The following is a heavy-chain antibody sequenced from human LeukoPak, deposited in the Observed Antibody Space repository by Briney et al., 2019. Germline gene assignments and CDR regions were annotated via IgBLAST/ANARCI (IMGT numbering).Heavy chain of an antibody. CDR1: GGSISSYY. J-gene: IGHJ4*02. CDR2: IYYSGST. D-gene: IGHD3-10*01. Sequence: SETLSLTCTVSGGSISSYYWSWIRQPPGKGLEWIGYIYYSGSTNYNPSLKSRVTISVDTSKNQFSLKLRSVTAADTAVYYCARSFYGWLDYWGQGTLVTVSS. CDR3: ARSFYGWLDY. V-gene: IGHV4-59*01.